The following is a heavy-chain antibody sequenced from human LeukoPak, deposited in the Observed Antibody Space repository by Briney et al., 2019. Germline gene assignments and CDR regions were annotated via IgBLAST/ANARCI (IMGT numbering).Heavy chain of an antibody. CDR2: IYSGGNT. D-gene: IGHD4-23*01. CDR3: ASGLDYGGLDY. CDR1: GFTVSSNY. V-gene: IGHV3-66*01. Sequence: GGSLRLSCAASGFTVSSNYMSWVRQAPGKGLEWVSIIYSGGNTSYADSVKGRFTISRDNSKNTLYLQMNSLRAEDTAVYYCASGLDYGGLDYWGQGTLVTVSS. J-gene: IGHJ4*02.